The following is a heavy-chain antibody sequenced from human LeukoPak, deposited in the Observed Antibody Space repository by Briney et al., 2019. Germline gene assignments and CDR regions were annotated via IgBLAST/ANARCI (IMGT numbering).Heavy chain of an antibody. J-gene: IGHJ6*03. D-gene: IGHD3-10*01. CDR2: IYHSGST. Sequence: SETLSLTCTVSGYSISSGYYWGWIRQPPGKGLEWIGSIYHSGSTYYNPSLKSRVTISVDTSKNQFSLKLSSVTAADTAVYYCARGPSMVRGVIRRYYYYMDVWGKGTTVTISS. V-gene: IGHV4-38-2*02. CDR1: GYSISSGYY. CDR3: ARGPSMVRGVIRRYYYYMDV.